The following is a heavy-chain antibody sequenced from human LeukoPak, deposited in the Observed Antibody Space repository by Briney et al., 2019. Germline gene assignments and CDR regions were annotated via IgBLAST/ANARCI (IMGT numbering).Heavy chain of an antibody. CDR3: ATWRYYGSGSAFDY. J-gene: IGHJ4*02. CDR2: FDPEDGET. Sequence: ASVKVSCKVSGYTLTGLSMHWVRQAPGKGLEWMGGFDPEDGETIYAQKFQGRVTMTEDTSTDTAYMELSSLRSEDTAVYYCATWRYYGSGSAFDYWGQGTLVTVSS. V-gene: IGHV1-24*01. D-gene: IGHD3-10*01. CDR1: GYTLTGLS.